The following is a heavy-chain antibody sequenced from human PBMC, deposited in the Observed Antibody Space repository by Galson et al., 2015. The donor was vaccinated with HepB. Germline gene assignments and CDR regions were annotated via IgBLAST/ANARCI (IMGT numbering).Heavy chain of an antibody. CDR2: IDPSDSYT. CDR1: GYSFTSYW. V-gene: IGHV5-10-1*01. Sequence: QSGAEVKKPGESLRISCKGSGYSFTSYWISWVRQMPGKGLEWMGRIDPSDSYTNYSPSFQGHVTISADKSISTAYLQWSSLKASDTAMYYCARVGGYCSSTSCYTLDYYYYMDVWGKGTTVTVSS. D-gene: IGHD2-2*02. J-gene: IGHJ6*03. CDR3: ARVGGYCSSTSCYTLDYYYYMDV.